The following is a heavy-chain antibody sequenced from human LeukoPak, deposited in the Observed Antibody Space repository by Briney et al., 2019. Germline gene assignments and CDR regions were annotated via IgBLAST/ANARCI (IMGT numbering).Heavy chain of an antibody. V-gene: IGHV1-8*01. Sequence: ASVKVSCKASGYTFTSYDINWVRQATGQGLEWMGWMNPNSGNTGYAQKFQGRVTMTRNTSISTAYMELSSLRSEDTAVYYCARGVSAVTQNPFQHWGQGTLVTVSS. D-gene: IGHD4-17*01. J-gene: IGHJ1*01. CDR3: ARGVSAVTQNPFQH. CDR1: GYTFTSYD. CDR2: MNPNSGNT.